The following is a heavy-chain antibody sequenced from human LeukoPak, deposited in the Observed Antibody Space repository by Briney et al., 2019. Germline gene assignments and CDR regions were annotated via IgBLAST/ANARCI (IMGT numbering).Heavy chain of an antibody. CDR3: ARGLPKQWFGESVWE. Sequence: GASVSVSCKASGYTFTTYNINGGRQAPGQGVEWMGGMSPYSGNTGYAQKFHGRLTLTRDTSKSTAYMELSSLRSEDTAIYYCARGLPKQWFGESVWEWGQGTLVTVSS. CDR1: GYTFTTYN. D-gene: IGHD3-10*01. J-gene: IGHJ4*02. CDR2: MSPYSGNT. V-gene: IGHV1-8*01.